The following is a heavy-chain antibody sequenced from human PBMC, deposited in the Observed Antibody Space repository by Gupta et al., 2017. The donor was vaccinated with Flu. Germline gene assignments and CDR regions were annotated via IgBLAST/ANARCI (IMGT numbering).Heavy chain of an antibody. CDR1: GVTVGSTSYS. Sequence: SGVTVGSTSYSWVWIRQSPATGLEWIGHDYYSGRNYDNPSLRSRVSISIDTSKNQFSLNLTSVTAADTAVYFCARREVGGDPSIDGGGQGTMVTVSS. D-gene: IGHD2-21*02. V-gene: IGHV4-39*01. CDR3: ARREVGGDPSIDG. CDR2: DYYSGRN. J-gene: IGHJ6*02.